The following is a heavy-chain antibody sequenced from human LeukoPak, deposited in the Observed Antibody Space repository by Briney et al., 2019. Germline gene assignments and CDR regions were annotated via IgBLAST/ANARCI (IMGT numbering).Heavy chain of an antibody. J-gene: IGHJ6*02. D-gene: IGHD1-1*01. Sequence: ASVKVSCKASGYTFTSYDINWVRQATGQGLEWMGWMNPNSGNTGYAQKFQGRVTMTRNTSISTAYMELSSPRSEDTAVYYCARELGRWNDGYYYGMDVWGQGTTVTVSS. CDR2: MNPNSGNT. CDR3: ARELGRWNDGYYYGMDV. CDR1: GYTFTSYD. V-gene: IGHV1-8*01.